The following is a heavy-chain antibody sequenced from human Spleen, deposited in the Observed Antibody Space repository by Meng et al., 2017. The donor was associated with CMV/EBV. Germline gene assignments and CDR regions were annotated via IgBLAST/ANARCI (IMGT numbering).Heavy chain of an antibody. D-gene: IGHD2-8*02. CDR3: ARARYCTGSSCYWFDP. CDR2: INPNSGVT. CDR1: GYTFTGYF. Sequence: ASVKVSCKASGYTFTGYFMHWVRQAPEQGLEWMGWINPNSGVTKYAQKFQGRVTMTRDTSISTAYMELSRLKSDDTAVYYCARARYCTGSSCYWFDPWGQGTLVTV. J-gene: IGHJ5*02. V-gene: IGHV1-2*02.